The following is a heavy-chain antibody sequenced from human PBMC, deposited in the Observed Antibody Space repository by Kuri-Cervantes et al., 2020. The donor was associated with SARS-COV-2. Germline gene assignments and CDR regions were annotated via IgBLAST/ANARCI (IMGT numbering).Heavy chain of an antibody. Sequence: LSLTCAASGFTFSTYGLHWVRQASGKGLEWVAVISYDGSNKYYADSVKGRFTISRDNSKNTLYLQMNSLRAEDTAVYYCAKDRTRNTYYYDSSGYYYGGFDAFDIWAQGTMVTVSS. CDR3: AKDRTRNTYYYDSSGYYYGGFDAFDI. D-gene: IGHD3-22*01. CDR1: GFTFSTYG. V-gene: IGHV3-30*18. CDR2: ISYDGSNK. J-gene: IGHJ3*02.